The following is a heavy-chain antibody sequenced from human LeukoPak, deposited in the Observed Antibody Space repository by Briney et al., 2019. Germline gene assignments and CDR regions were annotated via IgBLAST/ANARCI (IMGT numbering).Heavy chain of an antibody. J-gene: IGHJ4*02. CDR3: ARDSAYYDFWSGYYSHFDY. CDR1: GFTFSDYY. CDR2: ISSSGSTI. V-gene: IGHV3-11*04. D-gene: IGHD3-3*01. Sequence: PGGSLRLSCAASGFTFSDYYMSWIRQAPGKGLEWVSYISSSGSTIYYADSVKGRFTISRDNAKNSLYLQMNSLRAEDTAVYYCARDSAYYDFWSGYYSHFDYWGQGTLVTVSS.